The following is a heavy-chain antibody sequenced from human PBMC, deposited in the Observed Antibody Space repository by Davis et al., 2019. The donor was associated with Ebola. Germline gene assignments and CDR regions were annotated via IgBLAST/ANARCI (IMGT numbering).Heavy chain of an antibody. CDR2: INHSGST. D-gene: IGHD2-2*02. CDR1: GGSFSGYY. Sequence: MPSETLSLTCAVYGGSFSGYYWSWIRQPPRKGLEWIGEINHSGSTNYNPSLKSRVTISVDTSKNQFSLKLSSVTAADTAVYYCARGYTGWFDPWGQGTLVTVSS. V-gene: IGHV4-34*01. CDR3: ARGYTGWFDP. J-gene: IGHJ5*02.